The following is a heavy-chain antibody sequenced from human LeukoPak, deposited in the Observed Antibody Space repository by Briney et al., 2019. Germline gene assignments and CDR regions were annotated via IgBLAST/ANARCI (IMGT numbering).Heavy chain of an antibody. CDR2: IYSSGSI. V-gene: IGHV4-38-2*02. D-gene: IGHD2-15*01. CDR3: ARLLPTRWFDP. Sequence: SETLSLTCTVSGYSISSGYYWGWIRQPPGKGLEWLGRIYSSGSITYNPSLKSRLTMSVDASKNQFSLNLSSVTAADTAVYYCARLLPTRWFDPWGQGTLVTVSS. CDR1: GYSISSGYY. J-gene: IGHJ5*02.